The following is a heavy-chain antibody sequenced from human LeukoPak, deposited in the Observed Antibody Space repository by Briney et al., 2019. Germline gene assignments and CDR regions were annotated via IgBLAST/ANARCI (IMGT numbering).Heavy chain of an antibody. Sequence: ASVKVSCKVSGSTLTEFPIHWVRQAPGKGLEWMGGFVPEDDETIYAQSFQGRVTMTEDTSTDTAYMELSSLRSEDTAMYYCATIAPGDLFDSWGQGTLVTVSS. CDR2: FVPEDDET. D-gene: IGHD7-27*01. CDR1: GSTLTEFP. J-gene: IGHJ4*02. V-gene: IGHV1-24*01. CDR3: ATIAPGDLFDS.